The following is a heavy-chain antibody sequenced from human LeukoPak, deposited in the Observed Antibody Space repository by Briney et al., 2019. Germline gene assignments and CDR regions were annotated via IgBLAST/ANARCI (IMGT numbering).Heavy chain of an antibody. D-gene: IGHD4-17*01. CDR3: AKDNGDYLFDY. J-gene: IGHJ4*02. CDR2: ISWNSDYI. CDR1: GFTFSSYW. V-gene: IGHV3-9*01. Sequence: GGSLRLSCAASGFTFSSYWMHWVRQAPGKGLEWVSSISWNSDYIGYADSVKGRVTISRDNARNSLYLQMNSLRAEDTALYYCAKDNGDYLFDYWGQGTLVTVSS.